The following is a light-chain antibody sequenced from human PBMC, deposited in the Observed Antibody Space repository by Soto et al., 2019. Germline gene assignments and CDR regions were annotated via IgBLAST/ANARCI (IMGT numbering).Light chain of an antibody. Sequence: QSALTQPASVSGSPGQSITISCTGTSSDVVNDLLVSWYQQQPGKAPKLMIYEGTKRPAGVSDRFSGSKSGNTASLTISGLQAEDEADYYCCSYARGSRAVGGGTKVTVL. CDR3: CSYARGSRA. V-gene: IGLV2-23*01. CDR2: EGT. CDR1: SSDVVNDLL. J-gene: IGLJ2*01.